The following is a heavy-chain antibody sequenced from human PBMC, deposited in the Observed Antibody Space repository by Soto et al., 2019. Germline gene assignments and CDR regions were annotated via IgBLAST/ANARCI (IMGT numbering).Heavy chain of an antibody. Sequence: QVQLVESGGGVVQPGRSLRLSCAASGFTFSSYGMHWVRQAPGKGLEWVAVISYDGSNKYYADSVKGRFTISRDNSKNTLYLQMNSLRAEDTAVYYCAKDRGGSGWYFDYWGQGTLVTVSS. CDR1: GFTFSSYG. CDR3: AKDRGGSGWYFDY. V-gene: IGHV3-30*18. CDR2: ISYDGSNK. J-gene: IGHJ4*02. D-gene: IGHD6-19*01.